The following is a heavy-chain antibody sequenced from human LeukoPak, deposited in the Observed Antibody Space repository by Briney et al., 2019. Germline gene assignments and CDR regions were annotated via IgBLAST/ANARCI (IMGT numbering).Heavy chain of an antibody. CDR2: IYVSGST. V-gene: IGHV4-61*09. D-gene: IGHD1-26*01. CDR3: ARDPAPISGSFFNNYGMDV. CDR1: GGSISSELYS. Sequence: PSQTLSLTCTVSGGSISSELYSWSWIRQSAGKGLEWVGHIYVSGSTKYNPSLQSRVSISLDTSKNQFSLTLTSVTAADTAVYYCARDPAPISGSFFNNYGMDVWGQGTTVTVSS. J-gene: IGHJ6*02.